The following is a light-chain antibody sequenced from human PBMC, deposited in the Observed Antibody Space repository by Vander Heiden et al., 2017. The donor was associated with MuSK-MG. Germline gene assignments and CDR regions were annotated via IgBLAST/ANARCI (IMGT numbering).Light chain of an antibody. V-gene: IGLV1-44*01. J-gene: IGLJ2*01. CDR1: SSNIGSNS. CDR3: AAWDDSLNGHAV. Sequence: QSALTPPPSASGTPGQRVIISCSGSSSNIGSNSVNWYQQLPGRAPKLLIYRSNQRPPGVPDRFSCSKSGTSASLAISGLQSEDEADYYCAAWDDSLNGHAVFGGGTKLTVL. CDR2: RSN.